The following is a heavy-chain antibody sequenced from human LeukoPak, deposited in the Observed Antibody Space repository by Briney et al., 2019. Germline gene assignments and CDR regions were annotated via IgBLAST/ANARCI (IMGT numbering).Heavy chain of an antibody. D-gene: IGHD7-27*01. V-gene: IGHV3-74*01. Sequence: GGSLRLSCAASGFTFSSYWMHWVRQAPGKGLVWVSRINSDGSSTSYADSVKGRFSISRDDSKYTVNLEMNSLRTEDMALYYCARDFNWGFDYWGQGTLVSVSS. J-gene: IGHJ4*02. CDR2: INSDGSST. CDR1: GFTFSSYW. CDR3: ARDFNWGFDY.